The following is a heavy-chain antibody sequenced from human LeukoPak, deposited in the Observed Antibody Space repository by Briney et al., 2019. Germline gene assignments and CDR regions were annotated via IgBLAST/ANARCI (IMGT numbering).Heavy chain of an antibody. D-gene: IGHD6-13*01. CDR1: GFTFSHYG. CDR3: ARDMTSSSWYYYYYYMDV. V-gene: IGHV3-48*01. Sequence: PGGSLRLSCAASGFTFSHYGMHWVRQAPGKGLEWVSYISSSGSTIYYADSVKGRFTISRDNAKNSLYLQMNSLRAEDTAVYYCARDMTSSSWYYYYYYMDVWGKGTTVTVSS. J-gene: IGHJ6*03. CDR2: ISSSGSTI.